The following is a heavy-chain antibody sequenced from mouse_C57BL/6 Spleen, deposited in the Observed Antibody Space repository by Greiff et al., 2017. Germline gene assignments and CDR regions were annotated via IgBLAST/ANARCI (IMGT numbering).Heavy chain of an antibody. Sequence: DVKLVESGGGLVQSGRSLRLSCATSGFTFSDFYMEWVRQAPGKGLEWIAASRNKANDYTTEYSASVKGRFIVSRDTSQSILYLQMNALRAEDTAIYYCARALYDGYLFDYWGQGTTLTVSS. CDR3: ARALYDGYLFDY. V-gene: IGHV7-1*01. CDR1: GFTFSDFY. CDR2: SRNKANDYTT. D-gene: IGHD2-3*01. J-gene: IGHJ2*01.